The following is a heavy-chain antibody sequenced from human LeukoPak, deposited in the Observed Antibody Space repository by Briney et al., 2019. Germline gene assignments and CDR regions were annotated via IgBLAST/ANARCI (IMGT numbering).Heavy chain of an antibody. Sequence: SETLSLTCTVSGGSINAYFWSWFRQPPGKGLEWIGHVSHSGDTNYSPSFHSRVTVLIDTSKTHFSLEMNSVTAADTAVYHCARWRGYGYGLDSWGQGTLVTVSS. V-gene: IGHV4-59*01. CDR3: ARWRGYGYGLDS. CDR1: GGSINAYF. D-gene: IGHD5-18*01. J-gene: IGHJ4*02. CDR2: VSHSGDT.